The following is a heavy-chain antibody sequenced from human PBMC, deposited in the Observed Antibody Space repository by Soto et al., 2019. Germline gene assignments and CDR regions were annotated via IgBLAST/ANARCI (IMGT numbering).Heavy chain of an antibody. CDR2: INPNSGGT. V-gene: IGHV1-2*04. CDR3: ARSRRLEDGMDV. Sequence: ASVKVSCKASGYTFTGYYMHWVRQAPGQGLEWMGWINPNSGGTNYAQKFQGWVTMTRDTSISTAYMELSRLRSDDTAVYYCARSRRLEDGMDVWGQGTTVTVSS. J-gene: IGHJ6*02. CDR1: GYTFTGYY.